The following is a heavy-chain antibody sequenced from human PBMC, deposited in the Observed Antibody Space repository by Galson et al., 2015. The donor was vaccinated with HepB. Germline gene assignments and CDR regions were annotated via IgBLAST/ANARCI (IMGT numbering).Heavy chain of an antibody. CDR3: ARDSLKLSQSYDSSGYYPPSEYYFDY. J-gene: IGHJ4*02. Sequence: SVKVSCKASGYTFTSYGISWVRQAPGQGLEWMGWISAYNGNTNYAQKLQGRVTMTTDTSTSTAYMELRSLRSDDTAVYYCARDSLKLSQSYDSSGYYPPSEYYFDYWGQGTLVTVSS. CDR1: GYTFTSYG. CDR2: ISAYNGNT. D-gene: IGHD3-22*01. V-gene: IGHV1-18*01.